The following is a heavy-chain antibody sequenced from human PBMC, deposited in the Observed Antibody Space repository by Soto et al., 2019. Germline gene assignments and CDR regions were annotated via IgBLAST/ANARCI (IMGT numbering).Heavy chain of an antibody. V-gene: IGHV3-21*01. CDR3: AREPPLTYSSGWLDY. CDR2: ISSSSSYI. D-gene: IGHD6-19*01. CDR1: GFTFSSYS. Sequence: GGSLRLSCAASGFTFSSYSMSWVRQAPGKGLEWVSSISSSSSYIYYADSVKGRFTISRDNAKNSLYLQMNSLRAEDTAVYYCAREPPLTYSSGWLDYWGQGTLVTVYS. J-gene: IGHJ4*02.